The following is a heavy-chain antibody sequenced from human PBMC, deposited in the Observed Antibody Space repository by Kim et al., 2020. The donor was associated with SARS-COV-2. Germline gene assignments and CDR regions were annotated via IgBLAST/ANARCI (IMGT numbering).Heavy chain of an antibody. J-gene: IGHJ5*01. V-gene: IGHV3-23*01. CDR2: ISSSGGST. CDR3: AQGHWLDS. CDR1: GFTFSRYI. Sequence: GGSLRLSCAASGFTFSRYIMTWVRQAPGKGLDWVSSISSSGGSTYYADSVKGRFTISRNNSKNTVYLQMDSLRADDTAVYYCAQGHWLDSWGQGTLVLVSS.